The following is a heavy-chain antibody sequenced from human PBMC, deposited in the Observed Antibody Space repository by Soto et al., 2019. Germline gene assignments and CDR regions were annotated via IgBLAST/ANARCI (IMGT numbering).Heavy chain of an antibody. CDR1: GGSISGYY. CDR2: IFYSGSP. D-gene: IGHD3-10*01. Sequence: QVQLQESGPGLVKPSETLSLTCTVSGGSISGYYWSWFRLPPGKGLDWRGYIFYSGSPSYNPSLTSRVTIPVDTSKNQVSLKLRSVSDTETAVYCCARGPPYGSGSSGMDVWGNGTTVIVSS. V-gene: IGHV4-59*01. J-gene: IGHJ6*04. CDR3: ARGPPYGSGSSGMDV.